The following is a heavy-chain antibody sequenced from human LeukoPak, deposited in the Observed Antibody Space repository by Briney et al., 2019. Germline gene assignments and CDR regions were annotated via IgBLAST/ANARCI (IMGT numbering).Heavy chain of an antibody. D-gene: IGHD2/OR15-2a*01. CDR1: GFTFSNYF. Sequence: PGGSLRLSCTASGFTFSNYFMHWVRQVPGEGPVWVSRITSGGSSTSYADSVKGRFTISRDNAKNTLYLQMNSLRAEDTALYYCVRLYAYWGQGTLVTVSS. J-gene: IGHJ4*02. V-gene: IGHV3-74*01. CDR3: VRLYAY. CDR2: ITSGGSST.